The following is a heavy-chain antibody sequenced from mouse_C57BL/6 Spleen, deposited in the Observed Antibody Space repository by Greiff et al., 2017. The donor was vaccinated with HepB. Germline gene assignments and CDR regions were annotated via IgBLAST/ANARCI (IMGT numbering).Heavy chain of an antibody. CDR1: GYTFTSYT. D-gene: IGHD1-1*01. V-gene: IGHV1-4*01. CDR2: INPSSGYT. Sequence: VKLVESGAELARPGASVKMSCKASGYTFTSYTMHWVKQRPGQGLEWIGYINPSSGYTKYNQKFKDKATLTADKSSSTAYMQLSSLTSEDSAVYYCARSDGSSPGDYWGQGTTLTVSS. CDR3: ARSDGSSPGDY. J-gene: IGHJ2*01.